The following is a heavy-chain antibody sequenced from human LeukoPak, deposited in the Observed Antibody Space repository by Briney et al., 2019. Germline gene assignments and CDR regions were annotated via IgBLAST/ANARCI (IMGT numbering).Heavy chain of an antibody. J-gene: IGHJ4*02. D-gene: IGHD4-23*01. CDR1: GGSISSYY. CDR2: IYTSGST. Sequence: SETLSLTCTVSGGSISSYYWSWIRQPAGKGLEWIGRIYTSGSTNYNPSLKSRVTMSVDTSKNQFSLKLSSVTAADTAVYYCARDKGARDYGGNYFDYWGQGTLVIVSS. CDR3: ARDKGARDYGGNYFDY. V-gene: IGHV4-4*07.